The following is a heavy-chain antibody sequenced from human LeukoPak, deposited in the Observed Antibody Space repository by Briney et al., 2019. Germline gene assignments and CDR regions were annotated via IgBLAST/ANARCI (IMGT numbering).Heavy chain of an antibody. V-gene: IGHV4-34*01. J-gene: IGHJ6*02. D-gene: IGHD1-14*01. Sequence: SETLSLTCAVYGGSFSGYYWSWIRQPPGKGLEWVGEINHSGSTNYNPSVKSRVTMSVDTSNNQFSLKLTSVTAADTAVYYCARQPPQYYGMDVWGQGTTVTVSS. CDR1: GGSFSGYY. CDR3: ARQPPQYYGMDV. CDR2: INHSGST.